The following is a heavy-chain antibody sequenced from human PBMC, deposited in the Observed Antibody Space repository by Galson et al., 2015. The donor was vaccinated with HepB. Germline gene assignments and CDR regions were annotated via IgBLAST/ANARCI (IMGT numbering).Heavy chain of an antibody. D-gene: IGHD6-6*01. CDR3: ARGVGSSSLGFDH. J-gene: IGHJ4*02. V-gene: IGHV1-69*13. CDR2: IIPRFETP. CDR1: GATFSSYA. Sequence: SVKVSCKASGATFSSYAITWVRQAPGQGLEWMGGIIPRFETPDYAQKFLGRVTITADESTSAIYMELRSLTSDDTAVYFCARGVGSSSLGFDHWGQGTLVTVSS.